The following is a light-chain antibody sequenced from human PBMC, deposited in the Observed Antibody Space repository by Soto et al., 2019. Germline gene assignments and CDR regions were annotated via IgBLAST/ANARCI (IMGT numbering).Light chain of an antibody. J-gene: IGKJ1*01. Sequence: EIVLTQSPGTLSLYPGERATLSCRASQRVSSNYFAWYQQKPGQAPRLRIHGASSRATGIPDRFSGRVSGTDFHLTSSRRKPEDLAVYYCQKYASSPWTFGEGTKAQIK. CDR3: QKYASSPWT. V-gene: IGKV3-20*01. CDR2: GAS. CDR1: QRVSSNY.